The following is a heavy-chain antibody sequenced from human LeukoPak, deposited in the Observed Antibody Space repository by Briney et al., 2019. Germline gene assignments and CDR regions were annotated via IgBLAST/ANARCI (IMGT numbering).Heavy chain of an antibody. CDR2: IYYSDST. Sequence: SETLSLTCTVYGGSISSSSYYWGWIRQPPGKGLEWIGSIYYSDSTYYNPSLKSRVTISVDTSKNQCSLKLSSVTAADTAVYYCARHAPRSSYCSGGSCYGDWFDPWGQGTLVTVSS. CDR1: GGSISSSSYY. V-gene: IGHV4-39*01. CDR3: ARHAPRSSYCSGGSCYGDWFDP. J-gene: IGHJ5*02. D-gene: IGHD2-15*01.